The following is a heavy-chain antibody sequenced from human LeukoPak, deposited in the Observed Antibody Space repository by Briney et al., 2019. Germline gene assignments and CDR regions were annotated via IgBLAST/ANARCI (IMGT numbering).Heavy chain of an antibody. V-gene: IGHV3-7*03. J-gene: IGHJ6*03. CDR1: GFTFTTYW. Sequence: GGSLRLSCTASGFTFTTYWMSWVRHPPGKGLEWVANIKQDGTEKYYVDSVKGRFTISRDNARNSLYLQMNSLRAEDTALYHCARRGGPFGSGSYHEYYYMDVWGKGTTVTISS. D-gene: IGHD1-26*01. CDR2: IKQDGTEK. CDR3: ARRGGPFGSGSYHEYYYMDV.